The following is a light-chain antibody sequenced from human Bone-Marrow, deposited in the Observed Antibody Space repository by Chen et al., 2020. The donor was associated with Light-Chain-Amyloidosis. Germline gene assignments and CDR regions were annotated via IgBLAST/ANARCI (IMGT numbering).Light chain of an antibody. Sequence: AIRMTQSPSSFSASTGDRVTITCRASQGISSYLACYQQKPGKAPKLLIYAASTLQSGVPSRFSGRGSGTDFTLTISCLQSEDFATYYCQQYYSYPRTFGQGTKVEIK. J-gene: IGKJ1*01. V-gene: IGKV1-8*01. CDR2: AAS. CDR3: QQYYSYPRT. CDR1: QGISSY.